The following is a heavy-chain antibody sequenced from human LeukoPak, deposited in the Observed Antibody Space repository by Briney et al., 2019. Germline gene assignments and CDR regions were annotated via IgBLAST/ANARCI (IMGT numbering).Heavy chain of an antibody. J-gene: IGHJ6*03. D-gene: IGHD6-19*01. CDR2: TYYRSKWYN. V-gene: IGHV6-1*01. CDR3: ARAVADPWGYYYYYMDV. Sequence: PSQTLSLTCAISGDSVSSNSAAWNWIRQSPSRGLEWLGRTYYRSKWYNDYAVSVKSRITINPDTSKNQFSLQLNSVTPEDTAVYYCARAVADPWGYYYYYMDVWGKGTMVTVSS. CDR1: GDSVSSNSAA.